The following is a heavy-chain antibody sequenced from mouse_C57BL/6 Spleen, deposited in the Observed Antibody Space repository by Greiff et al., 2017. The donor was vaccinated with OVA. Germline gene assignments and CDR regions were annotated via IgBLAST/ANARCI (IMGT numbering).Heavy chain of an antibody. CDR3: TTLIYFGFAY. J-gene: IGHJ3*01. Sequence: EVQLQQSGAELVRPGASVKLSCTASGFNIKDDYMHWVKQRPEQGLEWIGWIDPENGYTEYASKFQGKATITADTSSNTAYLQLSSLTSEDTAVYYCTTLIYFGFAYWGQGTLVTVSA. CDR2: IDPENGYT. CDR1: GFNIKDDY. V-gene: IGHV14-4*01. D-gene: IGHD2-1*01.